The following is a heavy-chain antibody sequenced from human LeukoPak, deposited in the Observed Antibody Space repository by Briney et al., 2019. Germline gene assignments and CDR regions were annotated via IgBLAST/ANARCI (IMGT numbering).Heavy chain of an antibody. CDR3: ARGGSVAAAGGWFDP. Sequence: INHSGSTNYNPSLKSRVTISVDTSKNQFSLKLSSVTAADTAVYYCARGGSVAAAGGWFDPWGQGTLVTVXS. V-gene: IGHV4-34*01. CDR2: INHSGST. J-gene: IGHJ5*02. D-gene: IGHD6-13*01.